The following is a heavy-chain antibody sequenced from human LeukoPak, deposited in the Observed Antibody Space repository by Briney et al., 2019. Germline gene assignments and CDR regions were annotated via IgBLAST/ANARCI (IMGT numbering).Heavy chain of an antibody. CDR3: ARKTVVVPAAILGWFDP. CDR2: IISIFGTA. D-gene: IGHD2-2*01. CDR1: GGTFSSYA. Sequence: SVKVSCKAAGGTFSSYAISWVRQAPGQGLEWMGGIISIFGTANYAQKFQGRVTITADEFTSTAYMELSSLRSEDTAVYYCARKTVVVPAAILGWFDPWGQGTLVTVSS. J-gene: IGHJ5*02. V-gene: IGHV1-69*13.